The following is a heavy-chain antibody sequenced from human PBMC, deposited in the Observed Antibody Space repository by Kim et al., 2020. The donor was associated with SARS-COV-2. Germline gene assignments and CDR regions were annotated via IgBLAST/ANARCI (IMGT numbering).Heavy chain of an antibody. D-gene: IGHD1-26*01. CDR3: ASRRNTGTYYYFDY. Sequence: YANPVKGRFTFTRDNAKRTLYRQMNSLGAEETAVYYCASRRNTGTYYYFDYWGQGTLVTVSS. J-gene: IGHJ4*02. V-gene: IGHV3-74*01.